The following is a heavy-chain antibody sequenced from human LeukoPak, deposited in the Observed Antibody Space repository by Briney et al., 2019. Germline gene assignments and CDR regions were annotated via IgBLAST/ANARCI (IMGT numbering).Heavy chain of an antibody. Sequence: GSSVKVSCKASGGTFSSYAISWVRQAPGQGLEWMGGIIPIFGTANYAQKFQGRVTITTDESTSTAYMGLSSLRSEDTAVYYCARSTSHCSSTSCYGCLFDPWGQGTLVTVSS. CDR3: ARSTSHCSSTSCYGCLFDP. CDR1: GGTFSSYA. CDR2: IIPIFGTA. J-gene: IGHJ5*02. V-gene: IGHV1-69*05. D-gene: IGHD2-2*01.